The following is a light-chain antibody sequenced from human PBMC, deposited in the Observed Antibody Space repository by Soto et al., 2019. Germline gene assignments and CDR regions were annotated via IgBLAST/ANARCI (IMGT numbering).Light chain of an antibody. CDR3: ATWDDNVYV. CDR1: SSNIGTNP. V-gene: IGLV1-44*01. J-gene: IGLJ1*01. Sequence: QSALTQPPSASGTPGQTVTISCSISSSNIGTNPVSWYHQLPGAAPKLLIYTNSQRPLGVPVRFSGSKSGTSASLPISGLQSEDEGDYYCATWDDNVYVFGTGTKLTVL. CDR2: TNS.